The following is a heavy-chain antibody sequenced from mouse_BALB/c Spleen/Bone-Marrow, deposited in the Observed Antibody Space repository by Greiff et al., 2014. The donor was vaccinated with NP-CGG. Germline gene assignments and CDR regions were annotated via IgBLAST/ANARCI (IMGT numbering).Heavy chain of an antibody. CDR3: ARSGSSSGYFDY. CDR1: GFTFSSFA. V-gene: IGHV5-17*02. J-gene: IGHJ2*01. D-gene: IGHD1-1*01. Sequence: EVKLEESGGGLVQPGGSRKLSCAASGFTFSSFAMHWVRQAPEKGLEWVAYISSGSSTIYYADTVVGRFTISRDNPKNTLFLQMTSLRSEDTAMYYCARSGSSSGYFDYWGQGTTLTVSS. CDR2: ISSGSSTI.